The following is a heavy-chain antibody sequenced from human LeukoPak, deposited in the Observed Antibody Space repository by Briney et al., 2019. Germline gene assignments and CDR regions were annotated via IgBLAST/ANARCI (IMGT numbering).Heavy chain of an antibody. Sequence: GGSLRLSCAASGFTFSSYAVSWVRQAPGKGLEWVSGISGSGGSTYYADSVKGRFTISRDNSKNTLYLQMNSLRAEDTAVYYCAKDASGIAAAGTGGDFDYWGQGTLVTVSS. CDR2: ISGSGGST. CDR1: GFTFSSYA. J-gene: IGHJ4*02. D-gene: IGHD6-13*01. V-gene: IGHV3-23*01. CDR3: AKDASGIAAAGTGGDFDY.